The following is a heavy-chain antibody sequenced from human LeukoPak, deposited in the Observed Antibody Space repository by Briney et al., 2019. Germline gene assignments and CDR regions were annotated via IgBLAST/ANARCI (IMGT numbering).Heavy chain of an antibody. D-gene: IGHD3-9*01. J-gene: IGHJ4*02. V-gene: IGHV4-59*01. CDR1: GGSISSYY. CDR3: ARDYYDILTGYSNFDY. Sequence: SETLSLTCTVSGGSISSYYWSWIRQPPGKGLEWIGYIYYSGSTNYNPSLKNRVTISVDTSKNQFSLKLSSVTAADTAVYYCARDYYDILTGYSNFDYWGQGTLVTVSS. CDR2: IYYSGST.